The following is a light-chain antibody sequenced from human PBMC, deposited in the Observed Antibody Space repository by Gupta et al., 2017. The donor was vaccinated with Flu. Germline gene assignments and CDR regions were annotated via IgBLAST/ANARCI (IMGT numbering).Light chain of an antibody. Sequence: EIVLTQSPGTLSLSPGERATLSCRASQSVSSTYLAWYQQKPGQAPRLLIYGASTRATGIPARFSGSGSGTXFTLTIXRLEPEDSAVYYCQQYGRSPRPFGXGTKVEIK. J-gene: IGKJ1*01. V-gene: IGKV3-20*01. CDR3: QQYGRSPRP. CDR2: GAS. CDR1: QSVSSTY.